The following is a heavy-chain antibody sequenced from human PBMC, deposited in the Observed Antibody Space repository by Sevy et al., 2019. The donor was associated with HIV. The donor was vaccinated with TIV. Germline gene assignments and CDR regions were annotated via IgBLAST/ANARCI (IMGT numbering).Heavy chain of an antibody. CDR1: GFMFNNYA. J-gene: IGHJ3*02. CDR2: VGGGGYDT. D-gene: IGHD4-4*01. CDR3: AKDAYSFNNIYDSFDI. Sequence: GGSLRLSCVASGFMFNNYAMNWVRQAPGKGLEWVSVVGGGGYDTQYAYSVKGRFTVSRDDSKSTLHLQMNSLRVEDTAVYYCAKDAYSFNNIYDSFDIWGQGTMVTVSS. V-gene: IGHV3-23*01.